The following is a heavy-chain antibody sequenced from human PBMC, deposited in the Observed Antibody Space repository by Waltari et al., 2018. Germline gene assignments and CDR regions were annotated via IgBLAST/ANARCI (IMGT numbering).Heavy chain of an antibody. D-gene: IGHD2-21*02. CDR1: CGSISGFY. Sequence: QVQLQESGPSLLKPSETLSLICTVSCGSISGFYWSWVRQPPGKGRDWMGYIYYTGRTNFNPSRKSRVTMSVDTCKNQFSLKLSSVTAADTAFYYCARGGGGDWEWFDPWGQGTLVTVSS. J-gene: IGHJ5*02. CDR3: ARGGGGDWEWFDP. CDR2: IYYTGRT. V-gene: IGHV4-59*01.